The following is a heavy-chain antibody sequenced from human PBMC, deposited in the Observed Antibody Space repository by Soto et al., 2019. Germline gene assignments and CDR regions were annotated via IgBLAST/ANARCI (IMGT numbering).Heavy chain of an antibody. CDR1: GFTFSDYA. V-gene: IGHV3-23*01. CDR3: ANPGGSAPPAGT. J-gene: IGHJ5*02. Sequence: PGGSLRLSCAASGFTFSDYAMSWIRQAPGKGLEWVSGIRDNGGSTYYADSVQGRFTISRDNSKNTLYLQMNSLRAEDTAVYYCANPGGSAPPAGTLGQGTLVPVSS. CDR2: IRDNGGST. D-gene: IGHD3-10*01.